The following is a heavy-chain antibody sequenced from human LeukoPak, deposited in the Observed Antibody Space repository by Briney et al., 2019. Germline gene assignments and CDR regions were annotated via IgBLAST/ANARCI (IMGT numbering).Heavy chain of an antibody. CDR3: ARIEGGNAAY. Sequence: ASVKVSCKASGGTFSSYAISWVRQAPGQGLEWMGWMNPNSGNTGYAQKFQGRVTMTRNTSISTAYMELSSLRSEDTAVYYCARIEGGNAAYWGQGTLVTVSS. CDR1: GGTFSSYA. J-gene: IGHJ4*02. D-gene: IGHD1-26*01. V-gene: IGHV1-8*02. CDR2: MNPNSGNT.